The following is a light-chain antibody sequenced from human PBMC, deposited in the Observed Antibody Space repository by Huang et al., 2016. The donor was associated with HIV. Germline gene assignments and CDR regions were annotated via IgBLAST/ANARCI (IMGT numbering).Light chain of an antibody. V-gene: IGKV3-11*01. CDR2: DAS. J-gene: IGKJ4*01. CDR3: LQRSNWPLT. CDR1: QSVSTH. Sequence: EIVLTQSPATLSLSPGERATLSCRASQSVSTHLAWYQQKPGQAPRLLIYDASNRATGSPARFSGSGSGTDFTLTISSLEPEDFAVYYCLQRSNWPLTFGGGTKVDI.